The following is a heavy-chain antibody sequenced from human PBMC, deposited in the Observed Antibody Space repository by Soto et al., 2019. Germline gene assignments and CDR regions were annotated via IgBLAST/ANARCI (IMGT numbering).Heavy chain of an antibody. CDR1: GGSISSYY. Sequence: QVQLQESGPGLVEPSETLSLTCTVSGGSISSYYWSWIRQPPGKGLEWIGYIYYSGSTNYNPSLKSRVTISVDTSKNQFSLKLSSVTAADTAVYYCARDTAGSDPWGQGTLVTVSS. CDR2: IYYSGST. CDR3: ARDTAGSDP. V-gene: IGHV4-59*01. J-gene: IGHJ5*02.